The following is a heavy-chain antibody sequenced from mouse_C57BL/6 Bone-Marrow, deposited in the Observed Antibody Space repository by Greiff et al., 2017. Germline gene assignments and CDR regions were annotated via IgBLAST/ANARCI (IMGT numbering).Heavy chain of an antibody. D-gene: IGHD1-2*01. J-gene: IGHJ3*01. CDR2: ISSGGSYT. CDR1: GFTFSSYG. Sequence: EVMLVESRGYLWQPGGSLKLSCAAPGFTFSSYGISWVLQTPDKRLEWVATISSGGSYTYYPDSVNGRFTISRDNAKNTLYLQMSSLKSEDTAMYYCARQGGSFAYWGQGTLVTVSA. V-gene: IGHV5-6*02. CDR3: ARQGGSFAY.